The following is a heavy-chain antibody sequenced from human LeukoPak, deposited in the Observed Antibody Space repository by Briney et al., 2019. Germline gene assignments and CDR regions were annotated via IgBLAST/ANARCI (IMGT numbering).Heavy chain of an antibody. CDR3: ATALRSWFDP. D-gene: IGHD5/OR15-5a*01. CDR1: GYTLTELS. CDR2: FDPEDGET. V-gene: IGHV1-24*01. J-gene: IGHJ5*02. Sequence: ASVKVSCTVSGYTLTELSMHWVRQAPGKGLEWMGGFDPEDGETIYAQKFQGRVTMTEDTSTDTAYMELGSLRSEDTAVYYCATALRSWFDPWGQGTLVTVSS.